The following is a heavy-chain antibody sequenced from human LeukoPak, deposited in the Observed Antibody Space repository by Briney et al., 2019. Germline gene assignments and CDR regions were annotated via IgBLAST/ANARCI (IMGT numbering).Heavy chain of an antibody. Sequence: GSLRLSCAASGFTFSSYTMHWDRQAPGKGLEWVAVISYDGSNKYYADSVKGRFTISRDNSKNTLYLQMNSLRAEDTAVYYCARGPWMQLWGTSDYWGQGTLVTVSS. V-gene: IGHV3-30*04. J-gene: IGHJ4*02. CDR1: GFTFSSYT. CDR3: ARGPWMQLWGTSDY. D-gene: IGHD5-18*01. CDR2: ISYDGSNK.